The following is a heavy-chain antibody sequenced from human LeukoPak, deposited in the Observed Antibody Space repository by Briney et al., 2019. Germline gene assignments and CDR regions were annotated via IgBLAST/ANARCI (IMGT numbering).Heavy chain of an antibody. V-gene: IGHV3-20*04. CDR2: INWNGAST. CDR1: GYSFDDYG. J-gene: IGHJ1*01. Sequence: GGSLRLSCAGSGYSFDDYGMRWVRQAPGKGLERVAGINWNGASTGYAASVKGRCTISRDNAKNALYLEMNSLRAEDTALYYCVRLGRDGYTYGAAYWGLGTLVTVSS. D-gene: IGHD5-24*01. CDR3: VRLGRDGYTYGAAY.